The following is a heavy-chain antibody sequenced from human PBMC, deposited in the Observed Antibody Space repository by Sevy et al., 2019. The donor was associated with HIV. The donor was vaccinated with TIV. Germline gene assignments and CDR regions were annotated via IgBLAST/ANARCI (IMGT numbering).Heavy chain of an antibody. Sequence: GGSLRLSCSASGFTFRNFGMHGVRQVPGKGLEWVTFIRYDGSDKYYAASVKGRFTISRDNSKNTLYLQMDSLRAEDTAIYYCAKDLAGPGRRYFDYWGQGTLVTVSS. CDR2: IRYDGSDK. CDR3: AKDLAGPGRRYFDY. V-gene: IGHV3-30*02. D-gene: IGHD6-13*01. J-gene: IGHJ4*02. CDR1: GFTFRNFG.